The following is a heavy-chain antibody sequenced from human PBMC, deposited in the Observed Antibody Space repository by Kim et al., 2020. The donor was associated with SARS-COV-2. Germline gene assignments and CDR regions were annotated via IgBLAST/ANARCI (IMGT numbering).Heavy chain of an antibody. V-gene: IGHV3-11*01. Sequence: GGSLRLSCAASGFTFSDYYMSWIRQAPGKWLEWVSYISSSGSTKYEADSVKGRFTISRDNAKNSLYLQINSLRAEDTAVYYGARPHYYDILTGYTHYYFDYWGQGTLVTVSS. J-gene: IGHJ4*02. CDR1: GFTFSDYY. D-gene: IGHD3-9*01. CDR2: ISSSGSTK. CDR3: ARPHYYDILTGYTHYYFDY.